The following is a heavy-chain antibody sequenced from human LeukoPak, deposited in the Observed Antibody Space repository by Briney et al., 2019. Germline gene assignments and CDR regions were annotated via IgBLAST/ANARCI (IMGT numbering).Heavy chain of an antibody. Sequence: SETLSLTCTVSGGSISSYYWSWIRQPPGKGLEWIGYIYYSGSTNYNPSLKSRVTMSVDTSKNQFSLKLSSVTAADTAVYYCARHLVTVPAALDSYYHYGMDVWGQGTTVTVSS. J-gene: IGHJ6*02. CDR3: ARHLVTVPAALDSYYHYGMDV. V-gene: IGHV4-59*08. CDR1: GGSISSYY. CDR2: IYYSGST. D-gene: IGHD2-2*01.